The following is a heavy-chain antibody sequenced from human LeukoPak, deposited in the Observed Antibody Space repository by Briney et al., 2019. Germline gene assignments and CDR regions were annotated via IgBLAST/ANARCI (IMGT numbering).Heavy chain of an antibody. CDR3: AKLLRDVTIYDF. J-gene: IGHJ1*01. V-gene: IGHV3-30*04. CDR2: IPYDGSNK. CDR1: GFTFSSYA. D-gene: IGHD3/OR15-3a*01. Sequence: GGSLRLSCAASGFTFSSYAMHWVRQAPGKGLEWVAVIPYDGSNKYYADSVKGRFTISRDNAKNSLFLQMNSLRADDTAFYYCAKLLRDVTIYDFWGPGALVTVSS.